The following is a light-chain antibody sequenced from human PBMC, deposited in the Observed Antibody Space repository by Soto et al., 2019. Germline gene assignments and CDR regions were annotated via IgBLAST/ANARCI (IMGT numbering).Light chain of an antibody. CDR2: KAS. J-gene: IGKJ1*01. V-gene: IGKV1-5*03. Sequence: DIQMTQSPSTLSASVGDRVTITCRASQSISSWLAWYQQKPGKAPKLLIYKASSLESGVPSRFSGSGSGTEFTLPISSLQPDDFATYCCQQYNSYSGTFGQGTKVEIK. CDR1: QSISSW. CDR3: QQYNSYSGT.